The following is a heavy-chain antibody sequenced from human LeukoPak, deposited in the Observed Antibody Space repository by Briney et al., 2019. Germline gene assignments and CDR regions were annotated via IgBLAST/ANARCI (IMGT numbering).Heavy chain of an antibody. CDR3: ARDRSYSSGWYSNWFDP. CDR2: ISAYNGNT. CDR1: GYTFTSYG. Sequence: AASVTVSCKASGYTFTSYGISWVRQAPGQGLEWMGWISAYNGNTNYAQKLQGRVTMTTDTSTSTAYMELRSLRSDDTAVYYCARDRSYSSGWYSNWFDPWGQGTLVTVSS. V-gene: IGHV1-18*01. J-gene: IGHJ5*02. D-gene: IGHD6-19*01.